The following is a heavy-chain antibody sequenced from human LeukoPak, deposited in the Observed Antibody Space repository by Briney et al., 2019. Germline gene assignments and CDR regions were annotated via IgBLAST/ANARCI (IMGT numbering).Heavy chain of an antibody. Sequence: GASVKVSCKVSGYTLTELSMHWVRQAPGKGLEWMGGFDPEDGETIYAQKFQGRVTMTEDTSTDTAYMEPSSLRSEDTAVYYCATDPLHYYDSSGYLTSLDYWGQGTLVTVSS. CDR1: GYTLTELS. V-gene: IGHV1-24*01. CDR3: ATDPLHYYDSSGYLTSLDY. CDR2: FDPEDGET. D-gene: IGHD3-22*01. J-gene: IGHJ4*02.